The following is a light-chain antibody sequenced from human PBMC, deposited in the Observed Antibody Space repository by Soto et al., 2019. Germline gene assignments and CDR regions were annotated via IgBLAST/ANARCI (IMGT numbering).Light chain of an antibody. CDR2: GAS. CDR1: QTISSNY. J-gene: IGKJ3*01. CDR3: QQYRSSPPEFT. V-gene: IGKV3-20*01. Sequence: EIVLTQSPGTLSLSAGERATLSCRASQTISSNYLAWYQQKPGQAPRLLIFGASYRATGIPDRFSGSGSGTDFTLTISRLEPEDFAVSYCQQYRSSPPEFTFGPGTKVDIK.